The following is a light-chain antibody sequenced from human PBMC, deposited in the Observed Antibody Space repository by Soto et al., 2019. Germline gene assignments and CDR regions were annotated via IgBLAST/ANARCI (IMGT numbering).Light chain of an antibody. V-gene: IGKV4-1*01. J-gene: IGKJ2*01. CDR3: QQYYITPPTYT. Sequence: DIVMTQSPDSLAVSLGERATINCKSSQSVLYSSNNKNYLAWYQQKPGQPPKLLIYWASTRESGVPDRFSGSGSGTDFTLTISSLQAEDVAVYYCQQYYITPPTYTFGQGTKLEIK. CDR1: QSVLYSSNNKNY. CDR2: WAS.